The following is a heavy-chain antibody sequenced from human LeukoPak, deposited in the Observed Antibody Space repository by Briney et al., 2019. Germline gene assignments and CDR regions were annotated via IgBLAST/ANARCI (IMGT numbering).Heavy chain of an antibody. CDR1: GGSFSGYY. CDR2: INHSGST. J-gene: IGHJ4*02. V-gene: IGHV4-34*01. CDR3: ARPITMIVEAEYYFDY. Sequence: SETLSLTCAVCGGSFSGYYWSWIRQPPGKGLEWIGGINHSGSTNNNPSLKSRVTISVDTTKNQFSLQLSSVTAAATAVYYCARPITMIVEAEYYFDYWGQGTLVTVSS. D-gene: IGHD3-22*01.